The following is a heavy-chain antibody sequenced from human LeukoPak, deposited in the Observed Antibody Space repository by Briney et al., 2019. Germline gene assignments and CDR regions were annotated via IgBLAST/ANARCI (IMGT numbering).Heavy chain of an antibody. D-gene: IGHD6-6*01. V-gene: IGHV3-13*01. J-gene: IGHJ3*02. CDR3: AREGSLSSSDAFDI. Sequence: GGSLRLFCAASGFTFSNYEMHWVRLVLGKGLEWVSAIGIAGNTFYAGSVKGRFTISRENAKNSFHLQMNSLGAGDTAVYYCAREGSLSSSDAFDIWGQGTMVTVSS. CDR2: IGIAGNT. CDR1: GFTFSNYE.